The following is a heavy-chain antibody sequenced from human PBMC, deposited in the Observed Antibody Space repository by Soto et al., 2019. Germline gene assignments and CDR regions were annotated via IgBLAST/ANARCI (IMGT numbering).Heavy chain of an antibody. D-gene: IGHD3-22*01. CDR2: LYFGGSF. CDR1: GASVSHGY. Sequence: QMQLQASGPGLVKPSETLSLTCNVSGASVSHGYWSWIRQPPGKGLEWIGFLYFGGSFNYTPSLTSRATISVESSKNQFSMMLTSVTASDTAVYYCARSYYDSTGFAVDPWGQGTLVTVSS. CDR3: ARSYYDSTGFAVDP. V-gene: IGHV4-59*02. J-gene: IGHJ5*02.